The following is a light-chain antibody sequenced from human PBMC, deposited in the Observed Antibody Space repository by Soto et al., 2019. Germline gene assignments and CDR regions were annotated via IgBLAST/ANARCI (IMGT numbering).Light chain of an antibody. CDR2: GAS. CDR3: QQRSNWPPIT. V-gene: IGKV3D-20*02. CDR1: ENVSSNN. Sequence: PGERVTLSCRASENVSSNNLTWYQQKPGQAPRLLIYGASTRATGIPARFSGSGSGTDFTLTISSLQPEDFAVYYCQQRSNWPPITFGQGTRLEIK. J-gene: IGKJ5*01.